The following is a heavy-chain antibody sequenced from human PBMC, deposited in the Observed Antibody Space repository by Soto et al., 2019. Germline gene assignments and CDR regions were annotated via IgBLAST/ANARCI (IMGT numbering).Heavy chain of an antibody. Sequence: GGSLRLSCAASGFTFSNAWMNWVRQAPGKGLEWVGRIKSKTDGGTTDYAAPVKGRFTISRDDSKNTLYLQMNSLKTEDTAVYYCTTDRPDYDFWSGYAHFDYWGQGTLVTVSS. J-gene: IGHJ4*02. CDR3: TTDRPDYDFWSGYAHFDY. V-gene: IGHV3-15*07. D-gene: IGHD3-3*01. CDR1: GFTFSNAW. CDR2: IKSKTDGGTT.